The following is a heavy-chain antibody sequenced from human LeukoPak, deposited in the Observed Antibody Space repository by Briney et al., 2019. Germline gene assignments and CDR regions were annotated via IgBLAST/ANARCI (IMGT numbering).Heavy chain of an antibody. Sequence: PGGSLRLSCAASGFTFSSYGMHWVRQAPGKGPEWVAVISYDGSNKYYADSVKGRFTISRDNSKNTLYLQMNSLRAEDTAVYYCAKHRGMDVWGQGTTVTVSS. CDR3: AKHRGMDV. CDR1: GFTFSSYG. CDR2: ISYDGSNK. J-gene: IGHJ6*02. V-gene: IGHV3-30*18.